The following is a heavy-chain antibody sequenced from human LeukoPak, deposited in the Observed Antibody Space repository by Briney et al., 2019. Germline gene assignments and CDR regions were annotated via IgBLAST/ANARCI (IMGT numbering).Heavy chain of an antibody. CDR1: GFTFRSHA. D-gene: IGHD3-10*01. V-gene: IGHV3-23*01. J-gene: IGHJ6*01. CDR3: VKSLSRGTMVRGSLGYYGMDA. Sequence: GGSLRLSCAASGFTFRSHAMSWVRQSPGKGLEWISGLSGSGGNTYYADSVKGRFTISRDNSNDTLNLQMNSLRVDDTAVYFCVKSLSRGTMVRGSLGYYGMDAWGQGTTVIVSS. CDR2: LSGSGGNT.